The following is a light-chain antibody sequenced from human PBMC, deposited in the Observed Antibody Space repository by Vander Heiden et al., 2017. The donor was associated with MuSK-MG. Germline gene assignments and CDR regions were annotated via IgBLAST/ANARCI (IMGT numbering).Light chain of an antibody. CDR1: QAISSY. CDR2: DAA. V-gene: IGKV1-9*01. J-gene: IGKJ4*01. Sequence: DIQLPHSPSFPSASVGVRVTVTCRASQAISSYLAWYQQKPGKPPKLLIYDAATLQRGVPSRFSGSGSGTEFALTISSLQPEDFATYYCQQLNSYPVTFGGGTKVEIK. CDR3: QQLNSYPVT.